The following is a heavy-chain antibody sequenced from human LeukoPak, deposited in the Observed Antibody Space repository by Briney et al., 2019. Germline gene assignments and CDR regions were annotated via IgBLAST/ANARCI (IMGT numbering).Heavy chain of an antibody. V-gene: IGHV3-53*01. CDR2: IYSGGST. D-gene: IGHD1-1*01. J-gene: IGHJ4*02. CDR1: GFTVSSNY. CDR3: ARAGSTGTVDY. Sequence: GGSLRLSCAASGFTVSSNYMSWVRQAPGKGLEWVSLIYSGGSTYYADSVKGRFTISRDNAKNSLYLQMNSLTAEDTAVYYCARAGSTGTVDYWGQGTLVTVSS.